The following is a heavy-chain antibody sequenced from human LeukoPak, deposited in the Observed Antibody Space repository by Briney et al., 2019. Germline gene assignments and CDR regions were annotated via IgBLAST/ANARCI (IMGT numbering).Heavy chain of an antibody. D-gene: IGHD3-3*01. CDR1: GFTLSNYV. Sequence: LAGGSLRLSCAASGFTLSNYVMNWFRQAPGKGLEWVSTISVGAEYIFYADSVKGRFTISRDDSNNALYLQMHSLRAEDTALYYCASGPPFLKYFEYWGQGTLVTVSS. J-gene: IGHJ4*02. CDR3: ASGPPFLKYFEY. CDR2: ISVGAEYI. V-gene: IGHV3-23*01.